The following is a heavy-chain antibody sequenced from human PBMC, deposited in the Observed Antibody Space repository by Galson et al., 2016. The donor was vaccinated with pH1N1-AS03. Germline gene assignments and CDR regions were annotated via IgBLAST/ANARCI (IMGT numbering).Heavy chain of an antibody. J-gene: IGHJ4*02. Sequence: SLRLSCAASGFSFNTFAMSWVRQAQGKELEWVSSISASGGDTYYADSVKGRFTISRDHSRNTLYLQMNSLRAEDAAVYYCARRSPWESYYFDYWGQGTLVTVSA. CDR2: ISASGGDT. D-gene: IGHD1-26*01. V-gene: IGHV3-23*01. CDR3: ARRSPWESYYFDY. CDR1: GFSFNTFA.